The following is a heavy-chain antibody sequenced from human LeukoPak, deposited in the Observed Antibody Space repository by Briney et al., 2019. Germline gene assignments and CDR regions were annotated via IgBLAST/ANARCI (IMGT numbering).Heavy chain of an antibody. V-gene: IGHV3-7*01. CDR2: IKEDGSVQ. CDR1: GFPFSVYW. CDR3: VGQLLRAV. Sequence: GGSLGLSCTASGFPFSVYWISWVRQAPGKGLEWVANIKEDGSVQDYVDSVKGRFTISRDNAKNSVYLQMNSLRVDDTAVYYCVGQLLRAVWGKGTTVTVSS. J-gene: IGHJ6*04. D-gene: IGHD2-2*01.